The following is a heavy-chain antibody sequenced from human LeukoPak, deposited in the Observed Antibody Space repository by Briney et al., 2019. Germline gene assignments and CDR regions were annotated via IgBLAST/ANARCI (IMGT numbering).Heavy chain of an antibody. J-gene: IGHJ4*02. D-gene: IGHD4-17*01. CDR1: GITFSSYE. Sequence: AGGSLRLSCAASGITFSSYEMNWVRQAPGKGLEWVSYISTSGGTTYYADSVKGRFTISRDNAKNSLYLQMNSLRAEDTAVYYCARDRTTVLKALDYWGQGTLVTVSS. V-gene: IGHV3-48*03. CDR3: ARDRTTVLKALDY. CDR2: ISTSGGTT.